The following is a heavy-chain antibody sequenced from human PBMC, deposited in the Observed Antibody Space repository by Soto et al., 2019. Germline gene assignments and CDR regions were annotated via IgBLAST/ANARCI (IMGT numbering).Heavy chain of an antibody. J-gene: IGHJ4*02. V-gene: IGHV1-3*01. D-gene: IGHD3-16*01. CDR3: ARVIGGLYYFDY. CDR2: INAGNGNT. Sequence: AASVKVSCKASGYTFTSYAMHWVRRAPGQRLEWMGWINAGNGNTKYSQKFQGRVTITRDTSASTAYMELSSLRSEDTAVYYCARVIGGLYYFDYWGQGTLVTVSS. CDR1: GYTFTSYA.